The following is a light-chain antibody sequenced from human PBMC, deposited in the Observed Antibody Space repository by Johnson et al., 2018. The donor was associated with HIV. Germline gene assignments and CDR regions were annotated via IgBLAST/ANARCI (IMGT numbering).Light chain of an antibody. J-gene: IGLJ1*01. CDR1: SSNIGNNY. CDR3: GTWDSSLSAGYV. CDR2: DNN. Sequence: QSILTQPPSVSAAPGQKVTISCSGSSSNIGNNYVSWYQQLPGTAPKLLIYDNNKRPSGIPARFSGSKSGTSATLGITRLQPGDEADYYCGTWDSSLSAGYVFGTGTKVTVL. V-gene: IGLV1-51*01.